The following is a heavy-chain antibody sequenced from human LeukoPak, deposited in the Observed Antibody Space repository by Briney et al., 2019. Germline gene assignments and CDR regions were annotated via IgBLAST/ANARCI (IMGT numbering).Heavy chain of an antibody. CDR2: ISSSSSTI. CDR3: ASGIAVAYPMADY. Sequence: GGSLRVSCAASGFTFSSYSMNWVRQAPGKGLEWVSYISSSSSTIYYADSVKGRFTISRDNAKNSLYLQMNSLRAEDTAVYYCASGIAVAYPMADYWGQGTLVTVSS. D-gene: IGHD6-19*01. CDR1: GFTFSSYS. V-gene: IGHV3-48*01. J-gene: IGHJ4*02.